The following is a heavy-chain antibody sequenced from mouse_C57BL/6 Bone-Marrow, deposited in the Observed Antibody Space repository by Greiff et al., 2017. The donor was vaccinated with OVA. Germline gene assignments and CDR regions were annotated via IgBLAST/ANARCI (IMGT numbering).Heavy chain of an antibody. CDR3: ARQFAY. CDR1: GYAFSSSW. CDR2: IYPGDGAT. J-gene: IGHJ3*01. Sequence: VKLMESGPELVKPGASVKISCKASGYAFSSSWMNWVKQRPGKGLEWIGRIYPGDGATNYNGKFKGKATLTADKSSSTAYMQLSSLTSEDSAVYFCARQFAYWGQGTLVTVSA. V-gene: IGHV1-82*01.